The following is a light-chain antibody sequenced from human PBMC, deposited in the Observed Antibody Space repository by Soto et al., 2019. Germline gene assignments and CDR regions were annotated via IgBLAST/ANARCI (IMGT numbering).Light chain of an antibody. CDR1: QSIRSW. V-gene: IGKV1-5*03. CDR3: MQTLQGVT. Sequence: DIQMTQSPSILSASVGDRVTITCRASQSIRSWLAWYLQKPGQSPQLLIYLGSNRATGVPDRFSGSGTGTDFTLKVSRVETEDVGTYYCMQTLQGVTFGQGTRLEIK. J-gene: IGKJ5*01. CDR2: LGS.